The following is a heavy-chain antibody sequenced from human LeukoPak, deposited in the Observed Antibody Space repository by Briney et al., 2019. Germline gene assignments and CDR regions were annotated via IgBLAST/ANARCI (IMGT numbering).Heavy chain of an antibody. CDR3: ARDELIVVVVAAHYYGMDV. CDR1: GYTFTSYY. D-gene: IGHD2-15*01. Sequence: GASVKVSCKASGYTFTSYYMHWVRQAPGQGLEWMGIINPSGGSTSYAQKFQGRVTMTRDTSTSTVYMELSSLRSEDTAVYYCARDELIVVVVAAHYYGMDVWGQGTMVTVSS. V-gene: IGHV1-46*01. J-gene: IGHJ6*02. CDR2: INPSGGST.